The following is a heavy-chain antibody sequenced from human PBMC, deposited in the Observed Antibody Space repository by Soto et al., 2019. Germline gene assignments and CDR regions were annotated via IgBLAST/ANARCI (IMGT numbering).Heavy chain of an antibody. D-gene: IGHD2-21*01. J-gene: IGHJ3*02. CDR3: ARNIVVVINSPYYAFDI. Sequence: QLQLQESGPGLVKPSETLSLTCTVSGGSISSSSYYWGWIRQPPGKGLEWIGSIYYSGSTYYNPSLKSRVTISVYTSKNQFSLKLSSVTAADTAVYYCARNIVVVINSPYYAFDIWGQGTMVTVSS. CDR1: GGSISSSSYY. CDR2: IYYSGST. V-gene: IGHV4-39*01.